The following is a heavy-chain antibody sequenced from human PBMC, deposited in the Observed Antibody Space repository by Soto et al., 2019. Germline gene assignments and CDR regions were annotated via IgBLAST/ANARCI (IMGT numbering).Heavy chain of an antibody. V-gene: IGHV1-18*01. J-gene: IGHJ5*01. D-gene: IGHD2-2*01. Sequence: QVHLVQSGVEVKTPGASVKVSCQASGYTFFTYDISWVRQAPGQGLEWMGWISTYSGDTKYAQKFQGRVTMTTDTPTPPAYPALRTFDPGGSTVYYPLRRPAAAVWRKWVDSWGQGTLVTVSS. CDR2: ISTYSGDT. CDR3: LRRPAAAVWRKWVDS. CDR1: GYTFFTYD.